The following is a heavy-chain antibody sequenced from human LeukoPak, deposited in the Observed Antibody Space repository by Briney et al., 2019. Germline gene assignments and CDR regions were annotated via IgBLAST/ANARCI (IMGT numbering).Heavy chain of an antibody. Sequence: GGSLRLSCAASGFYFSDYYMTWIRQAPGKGLEWVSYISSSGTIIYYADSVKGRFTISRDNAKNSLYLQMNSLRAEDTAVYYCARDPHYYNSSGYYHFWYFDLWGRGTLVTVSS. CDR1: GFYFSDYY. J-gene: IGHJ2*01. CDR3: ARDPHYYNSSGYYHFWYFDL. D-gene: IGHD3-22*01. CDR2: ISSSGTII. V-gene: IGHV3-11*01.